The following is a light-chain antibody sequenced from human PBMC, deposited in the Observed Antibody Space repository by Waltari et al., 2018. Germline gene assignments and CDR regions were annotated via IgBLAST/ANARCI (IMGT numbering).Light chain of an antibody. V-gene: IGLV3-21*04. CDR1: NIGSKS. Sequence: SYVVTQSPSVSVAPGETARITCGGDNIGSKSGHWYQQRPGQAPVLVIPYDSDRPSGIPERFSGSNSGNTATLTISWVEADDEADYYCLVWHSTTDHHGVFGGGTKLTVL. J-gene: IGLJ2*01. CDR2: YDS. CDR3: LVWHSTTDHHGV.